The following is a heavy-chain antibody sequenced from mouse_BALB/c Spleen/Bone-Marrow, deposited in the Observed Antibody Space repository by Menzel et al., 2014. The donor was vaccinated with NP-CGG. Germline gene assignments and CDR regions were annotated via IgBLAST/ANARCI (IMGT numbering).Heavy chain of an antibody. CDR2: INPSNGGT. CDR1: GYTFTSYY. Sequence: QVQLQQSGAELVKPGASVKLSCKASGYTFTSYYMYWVKQRPGQGLEWIGGINPSNGGTNFNEKFMSKATLTVDKSSSTAYMQLSSLTSEDSAVYYCTRSEPFAYWGQGTLVTVSA. J-gene: IGHJ3*01. V-gene: IGHV1S81*02. CDR3: TRSEPFAY.